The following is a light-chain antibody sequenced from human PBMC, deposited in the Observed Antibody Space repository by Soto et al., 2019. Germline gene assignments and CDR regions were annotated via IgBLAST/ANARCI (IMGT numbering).Light chain of an antibody. CDR2: EVS. CDR1: SSDVGGYNY. Sequence: ALTQPPSASGSPGQSVTISCTGTSSDVGGYNYVSWYQQHPGKAPKLMIYEVSKRPSGVPDRFSGSKSGNTASLTVSGLQAEDEADYYCSSYAGSNVVVFGGGTNVTVL. V-gene: IGLV2-8*01. CDR3: SSYAGSNVVV. J-gene: IGLJ2*01.